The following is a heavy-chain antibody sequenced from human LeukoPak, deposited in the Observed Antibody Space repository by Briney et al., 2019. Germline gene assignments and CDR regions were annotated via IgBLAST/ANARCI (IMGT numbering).Heavy chain of an antibody. D-gene: IGHD1-7*01. V-gene: IGHV4-59*01. CDR3: ARVTGTTGWFDP. J-gene: IGHJ5*02. CDR1: GGSISSYY. Sequence: SETLSLTCTVSGGSISSYYWSWIRQPPGKGLEWIGYIYYSGSTNYNPSLKSRVTISVDTSKNQFSLKLSSVTAADTAVYYCARVTGTTGWFDPWGQGTLVTVSS. CDR2: IYYSGST.